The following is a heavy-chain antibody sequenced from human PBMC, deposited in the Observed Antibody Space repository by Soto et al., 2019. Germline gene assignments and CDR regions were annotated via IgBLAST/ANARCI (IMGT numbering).Heavy chain of an antibody. CDR3: ARGGMVLLWFGELFLGYNWFEP. J-gene: IGHJ5*02. Sequence: ASVKVSCKASGYTFTGYYMHWVRQAPGQGLEWMGWINPNSGGTNYAQKFQGWVTMTRDTSISTAYMELSRLRSDDTAVYYCARGGMVLLWFGELFLGYNWFEPWGQGTLVTVSS. CDR1: GYTFTGYY. V-gene: IGHV1-2*04. D-gene: IGHD3-10*01. CDR2: INPNSGGT.